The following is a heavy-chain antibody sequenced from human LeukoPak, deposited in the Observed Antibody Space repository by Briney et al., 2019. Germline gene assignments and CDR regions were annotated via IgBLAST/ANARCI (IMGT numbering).Heavy chain of an antibody. CDR3: AKDYTGSSDN. V-gene: IGHV3-23*01. CDR1: GFTFSSSG. Sequence: GGTLRLSCAASGFTFSSSGMTWVRQAPGKGLEWVSTITGSVVNTYYADSVKGRFTISRDNSKSMLYLQMNSLRAEDTALYYGAKDYTGSSDNWGQGTLVTVSS. D-gene: IGHD2-15*01. J-gene: IGHJ4*02. CDR2: ITGSVVNT.